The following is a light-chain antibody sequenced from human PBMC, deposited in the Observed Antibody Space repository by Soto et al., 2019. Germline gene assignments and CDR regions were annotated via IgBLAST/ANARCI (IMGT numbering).Light chain of an antibody. CDR1: SNDVGNYNL. CDR3: CSYTVSSTLL. J-gene: IGLJ3*02. CDR2: EVT. V-gene: IGLV2-23*02. Sequence: QSALTQPASVSGSPGQSITISCTGTSNDVGNYNLVSWYQQLPGQAPKLMIYEVTKRPSGVSNRFSGSKSGSTASLTISGLQAEDEADYYCCSYTVSSTLLFGGGTKVTVL.